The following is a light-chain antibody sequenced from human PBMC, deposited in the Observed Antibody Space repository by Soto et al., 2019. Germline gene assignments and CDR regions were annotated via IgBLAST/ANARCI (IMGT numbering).Light chain of an antibody. CDR1: SGDVGGYNY. CDR3: CSYAGSYILL. Sequence: QSALTQPRSVSGSPGQSVTISCTGTSGDVGGYNYVSWYQQYPDKAPKLMIYDVTKRPSGVPDRFSGSKSGNTASLTISGLQAEDEADYYCCSYAGSYILLFGGGTQLTVL. V-gene: IGLV2-11*01. J-gene: IGLJ2*01. CDR2: DVT.